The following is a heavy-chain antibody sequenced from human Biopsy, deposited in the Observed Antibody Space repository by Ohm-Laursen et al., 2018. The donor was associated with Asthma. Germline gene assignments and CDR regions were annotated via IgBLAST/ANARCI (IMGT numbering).Heavy chain of an antibody. CDR2: INHSGST. CDR1: GGSFSGYY. J-gene: IGHJ6*02. D-gene: IGHD3-3*01. Sequence: SETLSLTCAVYGGSFSGYYWSWIRQPPGKGLEWIGEINHSGSTNYNPSLKSRVTISVDTPKNQFSLKLSSVTAADTAAYYCARSAKTIFGVVMGSYYYGMDVWGQGTTVTVSS. V-gene: IGHV4-34*01. CDR3: ARSAKTIFGVVMGSYYYGMDV.